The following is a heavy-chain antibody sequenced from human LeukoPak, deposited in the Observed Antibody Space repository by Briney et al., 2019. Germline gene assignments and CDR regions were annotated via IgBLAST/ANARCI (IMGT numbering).Heavy chain of an antibody. D-gene: IGHD1-26*01. CDR2: ISDSGGNT. V-gene: IGHV3-23*01. CDR1: GFTFSSYA. CDR3: AKDAGRSDVDYFDY. J-gene: IGHJ4*02. Sequence: GGSLRLSCAASGFTFSSYAMSWVRQVPGKGLEWISAISDSGGNTYYADFVRGRFTISRDNSKNTLYLQMNSLRAEDTAMYFCAKDAGRSDVDYFDYWGQGTLVTVSS.